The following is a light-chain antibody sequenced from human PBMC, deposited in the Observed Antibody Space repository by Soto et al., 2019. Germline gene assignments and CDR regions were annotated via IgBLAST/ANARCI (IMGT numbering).Light chain of an antibody. J-gene: IGLJ3*02. CDR3: ISFTPSTTTHWV. Sequence: QSVLTQPPSVSGSPGQSITISCTGTSSDVGDYNRVSWYQHHPGKAPKLMIFEVTNRPSGISDRFSGFKSGSTASLTISELQPDDEADYYCISFTPSTTTHWVFGGGIKLTVL. V-gene: IGLV2-14*01. CDR1: SSDVGDYNR. CDR2: EVT.